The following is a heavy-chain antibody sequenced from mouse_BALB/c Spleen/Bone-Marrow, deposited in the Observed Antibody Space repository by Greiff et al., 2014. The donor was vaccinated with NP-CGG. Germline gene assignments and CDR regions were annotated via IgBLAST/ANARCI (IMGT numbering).Heavy chain of an antibody. D-gene: IGHD2-1*01. V-gene: IGHV1-66*01. CDR2: IFPGSGNI. Sequence: QVQLQQPGPELVKPGASVKISCEASGYSFTSYYIHWVKQRPGQGLEWIGWIFPGSGNIKYNEKSKGEATLTADTSSSTAYMRLSSLTSEDSAVYFCARRGNWGYAMDYWGQGTSVTVSS. CDR3: ARRGNWGYAMDY. CDR1: GYSFTSYY. J-gene: IGHJ4*01.